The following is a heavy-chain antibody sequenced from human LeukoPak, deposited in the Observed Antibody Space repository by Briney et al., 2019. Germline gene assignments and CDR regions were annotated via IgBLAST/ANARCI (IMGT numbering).Heavy chain of an antibody. CDR3: ARDPPHRIYCSSTSCWNYYYYYMDV. CDR1: GYTLTELS. CDR2: FDPEDGET. Sequence: GASVKVSCKVSGYTLTELSMHWVRQAPGKGLEWMGGFDPEDGETIYAQKFQGRVTMTEDTSTDTAYMELSSLRSEDTAVYYCARDPPHRIYCSSTSCWNYYYYYMDVWGKGTTVTVSS. J-gene: IGHJ6*03. D-gene: IGHD2-2*01. V-gene: IGHV1-24*01.